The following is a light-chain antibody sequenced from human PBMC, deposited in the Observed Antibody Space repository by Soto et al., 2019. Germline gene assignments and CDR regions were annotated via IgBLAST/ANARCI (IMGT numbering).Light chain of an antibody. CDR2: GAS. V-gene: IGKV3-20*01. CDR1: QSVSSSY. CDR3: QQYGGSPSFS. Sequence: EIVLTQSPGTLSLSPGERVTLSCRASQSVSSSYLAWYQQKPGQAPRLLFYGASSRATGIPDRFSGSGSGTDFILTISRLEPDDFAVYYCQQYGGSPSFSFGPGTKVDIK. J-gene: IGKJ3*01.